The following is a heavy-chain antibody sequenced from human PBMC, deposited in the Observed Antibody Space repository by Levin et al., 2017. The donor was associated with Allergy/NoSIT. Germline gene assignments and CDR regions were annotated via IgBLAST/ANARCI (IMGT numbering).Heavy chain of an antibody. D-gene: IGHD5-24*01. CDR3: ARGRDGYTQSDY. Sequence: GSLRLSCTVSGGSINNYYWNWIRQPPGKGLEWIGYIYYTGSANYNPSLKSRVTISVDTSKNQFSLKLSSVTAADTAVYYCARGRDGYTQSDYWGQGTLVAVSS. V-gene: IGHV4-59*01. CDR1: GGSINNYY. J-gene: IGHJ4*02. CDR2: IYYTGSA.